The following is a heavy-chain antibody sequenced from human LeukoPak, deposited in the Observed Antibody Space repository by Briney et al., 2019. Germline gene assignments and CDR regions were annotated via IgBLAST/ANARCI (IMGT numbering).Heavy chain of an antibody. CDR1: GGSISSYY. V-gene: IGHV4-59*01. Sequence: PSETLSLTWTVSGGSISSYYWSWIRQPPGKGLEWIGYIYYSGSTNYNPSLKSRVTISVDTSKNQFSLKLSSVTAADTAVYYCARRLHLNWFDPWGQGTLVTVSS. J-gene: IGHJ5*02. CDR2: IYYSGST. CDR3: ARRLHLNWFDP. D-gene: IGHD6-25*01.